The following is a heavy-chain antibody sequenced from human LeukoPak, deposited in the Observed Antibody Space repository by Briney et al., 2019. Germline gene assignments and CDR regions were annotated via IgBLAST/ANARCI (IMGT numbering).Heavy chain of an antibody. J-gene: IGHJ4*02. Sequence: GGSLRLSCAASGFTFSSYGMHWVRQAPGKGLEWVAVISYDGSNKYYADSVKGRFTISRDNSKNTLYLQMNSLRAEDTAEYYCVNEAVAGTDYWGQGTLVTVSS. CDR1: GFTFSSYG. D-gene: IGHD6-19*01. V-gene: IGHV3-30*18. CDR3: VNEAVAGTDY. CDR2: ISYDGSNK.